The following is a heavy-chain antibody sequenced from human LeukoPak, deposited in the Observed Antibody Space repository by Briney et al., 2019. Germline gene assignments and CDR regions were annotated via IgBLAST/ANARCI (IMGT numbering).Heavy chain of an antibody. CDR3: ARTIVVVPAAIWDY. Sequence: GGSLRLSCAASGFTFSSYWMSWVRQAPGKGLEWVANIKQDGSGKYYVDSVKGRFTISRDNAKNSLYLQMNSLRAEDTAVYYCARTIVVVPAAIWDYWGQGTLVTVSS. V-gene: IGHV3-7*01. CDR1: GFTFSSYW. J-gene: IGHJ4*02. D-gene: IGHD2-2*01. CDR2: IKQDGSGK.